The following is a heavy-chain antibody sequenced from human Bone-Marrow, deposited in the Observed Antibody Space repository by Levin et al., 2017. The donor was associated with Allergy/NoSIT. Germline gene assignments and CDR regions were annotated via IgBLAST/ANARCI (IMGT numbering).Heavy chain of an antibody. CDR1: GFTFSSYW. CDR3: ARDGGYCSGGSCYAPYFQH. V-gene: IGHV3-7*01. J-gene: IGHJ1*01. Sequence: PGESLKISCAASGFTFSSYWMSWVRQAPGKGLEWVANIKQDGSEKYYVDSVKGRFTISRDNAKNSLYLQMNSLRAEDTAVYYCARDGGYCSGGSCYAPYFQHWGQGTLVTVSS. D-gene: IGHD2-15*01. CDR2: IKQDGSEK.